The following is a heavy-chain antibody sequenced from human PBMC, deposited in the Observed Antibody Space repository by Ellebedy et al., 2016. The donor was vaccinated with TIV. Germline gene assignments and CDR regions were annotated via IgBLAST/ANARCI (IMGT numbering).Heavy chain of an antibody. CDR1: GFTFSSYW. CDR3: ARGGGCGGGDCWAFDY. D-gene: IGHD2-21*02. J-gene: IGHJ4*02. CDR2: IKQDGSEK. V-gene: IGHV3-7*01. Sequence: GESLKISCAASGFTFSSYWMSWVRQAPGKGLEWVANIKQDGSEKYYVDSVKGRFTISRDNAKNSLYLQMNSLRAEDTAVYYCARGGGCGGGDCWAFDYWGQGSLVTVSP.